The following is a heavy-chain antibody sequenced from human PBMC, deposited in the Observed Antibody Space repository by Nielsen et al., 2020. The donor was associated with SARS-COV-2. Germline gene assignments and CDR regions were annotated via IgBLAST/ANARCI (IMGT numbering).Heavy chain of an antibody. CDR3: ASRAEGLELWRRYFYYMDV. CDR2: INHSGST. V-gene: IGHV4-34*01. D-gene: IGHD5-18*01. Sequence: GSLRLSCAVYGGSFSGYYWSWIRQPPGKGLEWIGEINHSGSTNYNPSLRSRVTISIDTSKNQFSLNLSSVTAADMAVYYCASRAEGLELWRRYFYYMDVWGKGTTVTVSS. J-gene: IGHJ6*03. CDR1: GGSFSGYY.